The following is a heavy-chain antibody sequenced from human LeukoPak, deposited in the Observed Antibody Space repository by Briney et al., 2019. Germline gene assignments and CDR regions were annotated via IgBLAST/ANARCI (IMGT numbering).Heavy chain of an antibody. J-gene: IGHJ6*03. CDR3: ARERIAAHGPYYYMDV. D-gene: IGHD6-6*01. CDR2: IIPIFGTA. Sequence: ASVKVSCKASGGTFSSYAISWVRQAPGQGLEWMGGIIPIFGTANYAQKFQGRVTITTDESTSTAYMELSRLRSEDTAVYYCARERIAAHGPYYYMDVWGKGTTVTVSS. CDR1: GGTFSSYA. V-gene: IGHV1-69*05.